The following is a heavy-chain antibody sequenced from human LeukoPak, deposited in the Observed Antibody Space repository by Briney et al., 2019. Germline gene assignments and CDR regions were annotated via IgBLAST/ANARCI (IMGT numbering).Heavy chain of an antibody. D-gene: IGHD6-6*01. V-gene: IGHV4-34*01. CDR3: ARVKRQLVRTYYYYYMDV. Sequence: SETLSLTCAVYGGFFSGYYWSWIRQPPGKGLEWIGEINHSGSTNYNPSLKSRVTISVDTSKNQFSLKLSSVTAADTAVYYCARVKRQLVRTYYYYYMDVWGKGTTVTVSS. CDR1: GGFFSGYY. J-gene: IGHJ6*03. CDR2: INHSGST.